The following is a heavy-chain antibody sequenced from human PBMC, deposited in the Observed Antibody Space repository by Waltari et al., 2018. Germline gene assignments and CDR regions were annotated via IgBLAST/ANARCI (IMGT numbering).Heavy chain of an antibody. CDR2: ISPTGSET. Sequence: EVQVVESGGGLVQPGGSLRLSCATAGVAFSNFWLYWFRLAPGRGLEWVSSISPTGSETYYPDSVKGRFTVSRDNAKSTLYLQMNSLRAEDAAVYYCARDRGSWSFDLWGPGTPVTISS. V-gene: IGHV3-21*06. CDR1: GVAFSNFW. D-gene: IGHD3-10*01. J-gene: IGHJ2*01. CDR3: ARDRGSWSFDL.